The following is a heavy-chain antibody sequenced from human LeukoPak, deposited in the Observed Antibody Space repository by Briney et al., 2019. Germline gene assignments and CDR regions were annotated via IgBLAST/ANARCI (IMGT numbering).Heavy chain of an antibody. CDR1: GYTFSDYY. CDR3: ARESSPPPPFGVNGFDP. D-gene: IGHD3-3*01. V-gene: IGHV1-2*02. J-gene: IGHJ5*02. CDR2: INPKSGGR. Sequence: ASVKVSCKASGYTFSDYYIHWVRQAPGQGLQWMGWINPKSGGRNFALQFPDRVTMTRDTSINTAYMELRSLESDDTAVYYCARESSPPPPFGVNGFDPWGQGTLVTVSS.